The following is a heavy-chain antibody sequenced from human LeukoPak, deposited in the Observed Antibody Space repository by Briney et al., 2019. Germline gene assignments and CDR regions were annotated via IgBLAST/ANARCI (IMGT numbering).Heavy chain of an antibody. Sequence: ASVKVSCKASGYTFTGYYMHWVRQAPGQGLEWMGWINPNSGDTNYAQKFQGRVTMTRDTSISTAYMELSSLRSDDTAIYYCARDEGSGQSFDYWGQGTLVTVSS. CDR2: INPNSGDT. CDR1: GYTFTGYY. J-gene: IGHJ4*02. CDR3: ARDEGSGQSFDY. V-gene: IGHV1-2*02.